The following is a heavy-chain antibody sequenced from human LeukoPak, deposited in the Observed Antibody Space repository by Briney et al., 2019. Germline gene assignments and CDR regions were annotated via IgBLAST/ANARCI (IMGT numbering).Heavy chain of an antibody. D-gene: IGHD1-26*01. J-gene: IGHJ5*02. CDR1: GYTFNNYG. CDR2: ISAYNGNT. Sequence: GASVKVSCKASGYTFNNYGISWVRQAPGQGLEWMGWISAYNGNTNYAQKLQGRVTMTTDTSTSTAYMELRSLRSNDTAVYYCADRGSYNSGFDPWGQGTLVTVSS. V-gene: IGHV1-18*01. CDR3: ADRGSYNSGFDP.